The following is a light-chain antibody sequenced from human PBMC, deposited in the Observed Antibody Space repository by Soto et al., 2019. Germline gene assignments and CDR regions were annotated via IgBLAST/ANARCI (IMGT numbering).Light chain of an antibody. CDR3: QQLNSYPPIT. CDR1: QGISSY. Sequence: DIQLTQSPSFLSASVGDRVTITCRASQGISSYLAWYQQKPGKAPKLLIYAASTLQSGGTSRFIGSGSGTEFTLTISSLQPEDFATYYCQQLNSYPPITFGPGTKVDIK. V-gene: IGKV1-9*01. J-gene: IGKJ3*01. CDR2: AAS.